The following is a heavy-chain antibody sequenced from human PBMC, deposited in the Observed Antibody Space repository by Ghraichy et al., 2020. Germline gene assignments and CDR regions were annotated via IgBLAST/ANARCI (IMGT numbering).Heavy chain of an antibody. CDR1: GYTFTSYA. CDR3: ARDLGYYDISYWFDP. V-gene: IGHV1-3*01. D-gene: IGHD3-3*01. Sequence: ASVKVSCKASGYTFTSYAMHWVRQAPGQRLEWMGWINAGNGNTKYSQKFQGRVTITRDTSASTAYMELSSLRSEDTAVYYCARDLGYYDISYWFDPWGQGTLVTVSS. J-gene: IGHJ5*02. CDR2: INAGNGNT.